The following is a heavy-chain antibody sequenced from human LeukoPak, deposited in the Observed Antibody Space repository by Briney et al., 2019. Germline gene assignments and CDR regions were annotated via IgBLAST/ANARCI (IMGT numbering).Heavy chain of an antibody. Sequence: ASVKVSCKASGYTFTNFGISWVRQAPGQGLEWMGWISAYNGNTNYAHNLQGRVTMTTDTSTSTAYMELRSLRSDDTAVYYCARDRPVHYDILTGYEDYWGQGTLVTVSS. CDR1: GYTFTNFG. CDR2: ISAYNGNT. D-gene: IGHD3-9*01. J-gene: IGHJ4*02. V-gene: IGHV1-18*01. CDR3: ARDRPVHYDILTGYEDY.